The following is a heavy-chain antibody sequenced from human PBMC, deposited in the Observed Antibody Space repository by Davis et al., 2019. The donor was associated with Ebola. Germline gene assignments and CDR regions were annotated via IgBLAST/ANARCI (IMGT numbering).Heavy chain of an antibody. CDR3: AKSTMIVGDWDFDY. Sequence: GGSLRLSCAASGFIVSDKYMSWVRQAPGKGLEWVSVIYRDGRTYHADSVKGRFTISRDNSENTLHLQMNSLRADDTAVYYCAKSTMIVGDWDFDYWGQGTLVTVSS. J-gene: IGHJ4*02. CDR2: IYRDGRT. D-gene: IGHD3-22*01. CDR1: GFIVSDKY. V-gene: IGHV3-53*01.